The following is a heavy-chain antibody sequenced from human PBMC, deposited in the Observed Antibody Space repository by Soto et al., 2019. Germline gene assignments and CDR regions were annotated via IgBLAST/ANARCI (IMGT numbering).Heavy chain of an antibody. J-gene: IGHJ4*02. V-gene: IGHV3-30-3*02. CDR1: RFTFTTYA. Sequence: PGGSLRLSCAASRFTFTTYAMNWVRQAPGKGLEWVALMSSDGTNEHYADSVRGRLTVSRDNSRNTLFLQMNNLRTDDTAVYYGSKCAYINGWYCYFDFWGLGTLVTVSS. CDR2: MSSDGTNE. D-gene: IGHD6-19*01. CDR3: SKCAYINGWYCYFDF.